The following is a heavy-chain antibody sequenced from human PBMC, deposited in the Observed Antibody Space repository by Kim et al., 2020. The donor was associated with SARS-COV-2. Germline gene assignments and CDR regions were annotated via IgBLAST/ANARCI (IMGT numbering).Heavy chain of an antibody. J-gene: IGHJ6*02. CDR1: GFTFSSYG. V-gene: IGHV3-30*18. CDR2: ISYDGTNK. CDR3: AKDPYTVTPESKYGMDV. Sequence: GGSLRLSCAASGFTFSSYGMHWVRQAPGKGLEWVAVISYDGTNKYYADSVKGRFTISRDNSKNTLNLQMNRLRAEDTAVYYCAKDPYTVTPESKYGMDVWGQGTTVTVSS. D-gene: IGHD4-17*01.